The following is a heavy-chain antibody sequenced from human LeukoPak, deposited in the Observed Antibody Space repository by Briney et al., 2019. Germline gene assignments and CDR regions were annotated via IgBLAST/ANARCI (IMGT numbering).Heavy chain of an antibody. Sequence: PGGSLRLSCVASGFIFSDYAMHWVRQAPGKGLEWVAIISHDGTNEYHADSVKGRFTISRDNSKNSLYLQMNSLRADDTAFYHCAKVLGYSYGYFDYWGQGTLVTVSS. D-gene: IGHD5-18*01. J-gene: IGHJ4*02. CDR1: GFIFSDYA. CDR2: ISHDGTNE. V-gene: IGHV3-30*04. CDR3: AKVLGYSYGYFDY.